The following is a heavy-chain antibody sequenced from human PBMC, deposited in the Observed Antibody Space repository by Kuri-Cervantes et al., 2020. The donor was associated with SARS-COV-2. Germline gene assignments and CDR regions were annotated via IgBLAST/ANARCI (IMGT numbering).Heavy chain of an antibody. Sequence: GGSLRLSCAASGFTFSSYAMSWVRQAPGKGLEWVSAISGSGGSTYYADSVKGRFTISRDNSKNTLYLQMNSLRAEDTAVYYCAKVPYDFWSGYSNWFDPWGQGTLVTVSS. V-gene: IGHV3-23*01. J-gene: IGHJ5*02. CDR3: AKVPYDFWSGYSNWFDP. D-gene: IGHD3-3*01. CDR2: ISGSGGST. CDR1: GFTFSSYA.